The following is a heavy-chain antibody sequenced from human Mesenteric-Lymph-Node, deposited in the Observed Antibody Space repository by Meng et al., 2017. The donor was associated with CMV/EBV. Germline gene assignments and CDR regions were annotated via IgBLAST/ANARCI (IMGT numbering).Heavy chain of an antibody. CDR2: INHSGST. V-gene: IGHV4-34*01. D-gene: IGHD3-10*01. Sequence: GSLSGYYWSWIRQLAGKGLEWIGEINHSGSTNYNPYLKSRVTISVDTSKNQFSLKLSSVTAADTAVYYCARAGRMVRGVIRLRPFDYWGQGTLVTVSS. CDR3: ARAGRMVRGVIRLRPFDY. CDR1: GSLSGYY. J-gene: IGHJ4*02.